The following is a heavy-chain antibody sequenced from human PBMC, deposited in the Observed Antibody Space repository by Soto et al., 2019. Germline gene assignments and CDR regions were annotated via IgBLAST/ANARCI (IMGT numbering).Heavy chain of an antibody. Sequence: ETLSLPCSGYGASFRGYYWSWIRKPPGKGLEWIGGINHSGSINYTPSLKSRVTISLDTSRNQFSLKLSSVYAADTAVYYCARDPLRFSEWYRGYYYYYGMDVWGQGTKVTIYS. V-gene: IGHV4-34*01. CDR2: INHSGSI. D-gene: IGHD3-3*01. CDR1: GASFRGYY. J-gene: IGHJ6*02. CDR3: ARDPLRFSEWYRGYYYYYGMDV.